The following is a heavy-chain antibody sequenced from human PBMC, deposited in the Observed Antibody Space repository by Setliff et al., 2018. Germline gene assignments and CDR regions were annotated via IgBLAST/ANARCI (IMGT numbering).Heavy chain of an antibody. J-gene: IGHJ3*02. Sequence: ASVKVSCKASGYTFTSHYMHWVRQAPGLGLEWMGTINPSSGRTSYAQKFQGRVTMTMDTSTSTVYMDMCSLRSEDTAVYYCARDVFPYHYEGAFDIWGQGTMVTVSS. D-gene: IGHD3-22*01. CDR2: INPSSGRT. V-gene: IGHV1-46*01. CDR3: ARDVFPYHYEGAFDI. CDR1: GYTFTSHY.